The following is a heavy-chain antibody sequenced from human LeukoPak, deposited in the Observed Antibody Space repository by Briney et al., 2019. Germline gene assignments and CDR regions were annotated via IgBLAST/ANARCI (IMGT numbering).Heavy chain of an antibody. Sequence: GGSLRLSCAASGFTFSDYYMSWIRQAPGKGLEWVSYISSSGSTIYYADSVKGRFTISRDNAKNSLYLQMNSLRAEDTAVYYCARDYDYGDDYYGMDVWGQGTTVTVSS. D-gene: IGHD4-17*01. J-gene: IGHJ6*02. CDR2: ISSSGSTI. V-gene: IGHV3-11*01. CDR1: GFTFSDYY. CDR3: ARDYDYGDDYYGMDV.